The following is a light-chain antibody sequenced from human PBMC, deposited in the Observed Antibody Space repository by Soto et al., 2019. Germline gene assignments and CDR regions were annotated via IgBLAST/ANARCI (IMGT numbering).Light chain of an antibody. V-gene: IGKV1-39*01. Sequence: IEVTQSPSSLAASLGDRVTITCRASQTIGTYVNWYRQKSGAAPELLIYDASTLQSGVPSRFRGGASGTDFTLTISSLQLDDFATYYCQHSYNTPLTFGQGTKVDNK. CDR3: QHSYNTPLT. J-gene: IGKJ1*01. CDR2: DAS. CDR1: QTIGTY.